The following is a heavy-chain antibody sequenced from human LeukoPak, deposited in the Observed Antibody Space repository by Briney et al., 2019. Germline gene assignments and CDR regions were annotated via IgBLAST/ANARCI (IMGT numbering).Heavy chain of an antibody. CDR3: ALEQYCSGGSCYSTARKYYYYYGMDV. Sequence: SVKVSCKASGGTFSSYAISWVRQAPGQGLEWMGGIIPIFGTANYAQKFQGRVTITADESTSTAYMELSSLRSEDTAVYYCALEQYCSGGSCYSTARKYYYYYGMDVWGQGTTVTVSS. CDR2: IIPIFGTA. D-gene: IGHD2-15*01. J-gene: IGHJ6*02. V-gene: IGHV1-69*13. CDR1: GGTFSSYA.